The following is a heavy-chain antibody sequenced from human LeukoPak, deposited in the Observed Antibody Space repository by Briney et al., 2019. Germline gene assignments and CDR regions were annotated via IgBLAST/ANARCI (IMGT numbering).Heavy chain of an antibody. D-gene: IGHD1-7*01. J-gene: IGHJ4*02. CDR1: GYTFTSYG. CDR3: ARSGAGAWNYGKLDY. V-gene: IGHV1-18*01. Sequence: ASVKVSCKASGYTFTSYGISWVRQAPGQGLEWMGWISAYNGNTNYAQKLQGRVTMTTDTSTSTAYMELRSLRSDDTAVYYCARSGAGAWNYGKLDYWGQRTLVTVSS. CDR2: ISAYNGNT.